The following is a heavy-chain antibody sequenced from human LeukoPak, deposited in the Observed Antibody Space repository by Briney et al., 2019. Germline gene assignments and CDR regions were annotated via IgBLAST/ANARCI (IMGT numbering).Heavy chain of an antibody. D-gene: IGHD3-10*01. CDR1: GGSISSYY. J-gene: IGHJ5*02. CDR3: ARSMVRGVRDWFDP. Sequence: PSETLSLTCTVSGGSISSYYWSWIRQPPGKGLEWIGYIYYSGSTNYNPSLKSRVTISVDTSKNQFSLKLSSGTAADTAVYYCARSMVRGVRDWFDPWGQGTLVTVSS. CDR2: IYYSGST. V-gene: IGHV4-59*01.